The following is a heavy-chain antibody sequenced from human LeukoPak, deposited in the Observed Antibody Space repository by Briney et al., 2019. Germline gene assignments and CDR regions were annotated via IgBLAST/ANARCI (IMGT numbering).Heavy chain of an antibody. D-gene: IGHD3-10*01. CDR2: INPNSGGT. J-gene: IGHJ4*02. V-gene: IGHV1-2*02. CDR3: ARDSYGSGSYSADY. Sequence: ASVKVSSKASGYTFTGYYMHWVRQAPGQRLEWMRWINPNSGGTNYAQKFQGRVTMTRDTSISTAYMELSRLRSDDTAVYYCARDSYGSGSYSADYWGQGTLVTVSS. CDR1: GYTFTGYY.